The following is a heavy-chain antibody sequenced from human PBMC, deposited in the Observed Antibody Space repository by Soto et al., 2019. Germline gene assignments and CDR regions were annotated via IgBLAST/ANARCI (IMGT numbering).Heavy chain of an antibody. CDR2: IFWNDAR. CDR1: GFSLSKARMG. CDR3: ARALREELPIYYFDS. J-gene: IGHJ4*02. Sequence: QVTLKESGPVLVKPTETLTLTCTVSGFSLSKARMGVSWIRQPPGKALAWLAHIFWNDARSYNTTLKSRLTITRDTSKREVLLAMTNVDPADTGTYFCARALREELPIYYFDSWGQGTLVTVSS. D-gene: IGHD1-7*01. V-gene: IGHV2-26*01.